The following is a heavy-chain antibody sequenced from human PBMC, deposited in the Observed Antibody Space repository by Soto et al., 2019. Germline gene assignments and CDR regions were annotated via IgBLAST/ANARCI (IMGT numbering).Heavy chain of an antibody. J-gene: IGHJ4*02. Sequence: ASVKVSCKASGYSFTSPDINWVRQTTGQGLEWMGWMQPSSGRTGYAQRFQGRVTMTRDTSINTAYMELSSLTSDDTAFYYCARGGTAGVDYWGQGTLRTASS. V-gene: IGHV1-8*01. CDR2: MQPSSGRT. CDR1: GYSFTSPD. D-gene: IGHD1-26*01. CDR3: ARGGTAGVDY.